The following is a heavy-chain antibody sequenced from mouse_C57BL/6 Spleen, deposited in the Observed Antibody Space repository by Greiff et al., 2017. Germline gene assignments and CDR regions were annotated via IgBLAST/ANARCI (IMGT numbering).Heavy chain of an antibody. CDR3: ASPPYYYGSSYDFDV. J-gene: IGHJ1*03. V-gene: IGHV1-82*01. D-gene: IGHD1-1*01. CDR1: GYAFSSSW. Sequence: VMLVESGPELVKPGASVKISCKASGYAFSSSWMNWVKQRPGKGLEWIGRIYPGDGDTNYNGKFKGKATLTADKSSSTADMQLSSLTSEDSAVYFCASPPYYYGSSYDFDVWGTGTTVTVSS. CDR2: IYPGDGDT.